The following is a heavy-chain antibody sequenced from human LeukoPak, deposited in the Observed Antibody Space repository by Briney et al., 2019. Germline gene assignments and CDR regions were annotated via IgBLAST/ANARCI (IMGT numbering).Heavy chain of an antibody. Sequence: GGSLRLSCAASGFTFSNAWMSWVRQAPGKGLEWVGRIKSKTDGGTTDYAAPVKGRFTISRDDSKNTLYLQMNSLKTEDTAVYYCTTDYSWGVGAADYYYMDVWGKGTTVTVSS. V-gene: IGHV3-15*01. CDR2: IKSKTDGGTT. J-gene: IGHJ6*03. CDR3: TTDYSWGVGAADYYYMDV. D-gene: IGHD1-26*01. CDR1: GFTFSNAW.